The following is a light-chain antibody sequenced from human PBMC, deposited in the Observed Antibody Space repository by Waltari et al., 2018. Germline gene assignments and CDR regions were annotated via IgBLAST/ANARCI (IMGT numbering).Light chain of an antibody. Sequence: QSALTQPASVSGSPGQSIPISCTGPSSDVGVYTYVSWYQQHPGKAPKLMIYDVSHRPSGVSNRFSGSKSGNTASLTISGLQAEDEADYYCSSYRNNFVVFGGGTKLTVL. CDR2: DVS. CDR1: SSDVGVYTY. CDR3: SSYRNNFVV. V-gene: IGLV2-14*03. J-gene: IGLJ2*01.